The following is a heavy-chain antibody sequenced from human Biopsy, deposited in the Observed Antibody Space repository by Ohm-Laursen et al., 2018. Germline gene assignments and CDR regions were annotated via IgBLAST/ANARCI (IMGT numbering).Heavy chain of an antibody. V-gene: IGHV4-38-2*01. Sequence: SDTLSLTCGVSGFSISSGFHWAWLRQPPGKGLERIGFIYRTGTTTYNPSFKSRVAMAVDTSKNQFSLTLNSVTAADTAVYYCARMKGRGYFDYWGQGTLVIVSS. CDR2: IYRTGTT. D-gene: IGHD2-15*01. CDR3: ARMKGRGYFDY. CDR1: GFSISSGFH. J-gene: IGHJ4*02.